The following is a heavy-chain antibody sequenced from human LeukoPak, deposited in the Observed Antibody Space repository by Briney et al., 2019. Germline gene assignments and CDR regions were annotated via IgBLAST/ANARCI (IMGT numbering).Heavy chain of an antibody. J-gene: IGHJ4*02. CDR1: GDTVSTNSGA. D-gene: IGHD6-19*01. Sequence: SQTLSLTCAISGDTVSTNSGAWNWIRQSPSRGLEWLGRTFYRSKWYFDYVVSVKSRITINPDTSKNQFSLQLDSVTPEDTAVYFCAGHSSGWSRFDYWGQGTLVTVSS. CDR2: TFYRSKWYF. V-gene: IGHV6-1*01. CDR3: AGHSSGWSRFDY.